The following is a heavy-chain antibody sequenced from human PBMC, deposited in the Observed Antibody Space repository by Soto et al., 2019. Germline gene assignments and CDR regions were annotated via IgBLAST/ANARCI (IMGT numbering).Heavy chain of an antibody. D-gene: IGHD4-4*01. V-gene: IGHV4-59*08. CDR2: IYYSGST. CDR3: ARARYSNYVPYYYYYYGMDV. J-gene: IGHJ6*02. Sequence: PSETLSLTCTVSGGSISPYYWSWIRQPPGKGLEWIGYIYYSGSTYYNPSLKSRVTISVDTSKNQFSLKLSSVTAADTAVYYCARARYSNYVPYYYYYYGMDVWGQGTTVTVSS. CDR1: GGSISPYY.